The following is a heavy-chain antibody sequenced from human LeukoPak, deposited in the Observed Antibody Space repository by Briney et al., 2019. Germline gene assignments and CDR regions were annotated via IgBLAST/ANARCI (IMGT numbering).Heavy chain of an antibody. Sequence: ASVKVSCKASGYTFTSYDIHWVRQATGQGLEWMGWMNPNSGNTGYAQKFQGRVPMTRNTSISAAYMELSSLRSEDTAVYYCARYCSSTSCYQDYWGQGTLVTVSS. CDR3: ARYCSSTSCYQDY. CDR2: MNPNSGNT. J-gene: IGHJ4*02. D-gene: IGHD2-2*01. V-gene: IGHV1-8*01. CDR1: GYTFTSYD.